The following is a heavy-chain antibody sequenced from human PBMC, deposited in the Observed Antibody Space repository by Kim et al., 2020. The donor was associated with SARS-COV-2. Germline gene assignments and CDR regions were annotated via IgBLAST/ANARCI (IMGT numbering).Heavy chain of an antibody. Sequence: GGSLRLSCAASGFTFSSYAMHWVRQAPGKGLEWVAVISYDGSNKYYADPVKGRFTISRDNSKNTLYLQMNSLRAEDTAVYYCARAGGGYSGYGDLFDYWGQGTLVTVSS. V-gene: IGHV3-30-3*01. CDR2: ISYDGSNK. J-gene: IGHJ4*02. D-gene: IGHD5-12*01. CDR3: ARAGGGYSGYGDLFDY. CDR1: GFTFSSYA.